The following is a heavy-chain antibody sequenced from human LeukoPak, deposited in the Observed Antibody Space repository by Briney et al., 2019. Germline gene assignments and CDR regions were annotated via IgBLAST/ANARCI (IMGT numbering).Heavy chain of an antibody. Sequence: PSETLSLTCAVYGGSFSGYYWSWIRQPPGKGLEWIGEINHSGSTNYNPSPKSRVTISVDTSKNQFSLKLSSVTAADTAVYYCARVGPIKDIVVVPAALDPWGQGTLVTVSS. CDR3: ARVGPIKDIVVVPAALDP. CDR2: INHSGST. J-gene: IGHJ5*02. CDR1: GGSFSGYY. D-gene: IGHD2-2*01. V-gene: IGHV4-34*01.